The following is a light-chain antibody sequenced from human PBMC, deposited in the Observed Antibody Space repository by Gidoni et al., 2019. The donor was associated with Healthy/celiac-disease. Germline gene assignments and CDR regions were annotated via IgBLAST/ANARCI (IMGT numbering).Light chain of an antibody. CDR3: QQYNNWPPLT. CDR1: QSVSSN. CDR2: GAS. V-gene: IGKV3-15*01. Sequence: IVMTPSPATLSVSPGERATLSCRASQSVSSNLAWYQQKPGQAPRLLIYGASTRATGIPARFSGSGSGTEFTITISSMQSEDFAVYYCQQYNNWPPLTFGGGTKVEIK. J-gene: IGKJ4*01.